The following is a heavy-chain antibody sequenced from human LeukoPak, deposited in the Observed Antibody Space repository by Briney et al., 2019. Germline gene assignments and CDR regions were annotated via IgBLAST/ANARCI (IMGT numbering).Heavy chain of an antibody. V-gene: IGHV3-48*03. CDR2: ISSSGSTI. Sequence: GGSLRLSCAASGFTFSSYEMNWVRQAPGKGLEWVSYISSSGSTIYYADSVKGRFTISRDNAKNSLYLQMNSLRAEDTAVYYCARSVVVVAATSGLDYCGQGTLVTVSS. CDR3: ARSVVVVAATSGLDY. J-gene: IGHJ4*02. D-gene: IGHD2-15*01. CDR1: GFTFSSYE.